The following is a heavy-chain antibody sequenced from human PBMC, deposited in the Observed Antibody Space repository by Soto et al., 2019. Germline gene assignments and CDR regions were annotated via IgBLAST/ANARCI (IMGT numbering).Heavy chain of an antibody. V-gene: IGHV3-30*09. CDR3: ARAFSGSYPNFDY. CDR2: ITYDGANG. J-gene: IGHJ4*02. Sequence: GGSLRLSCLASGFIFLSYAMHWVRQAPGKGLEWVAVITYDGANGYYADSVRGRFAISRDNSKSTLFLQMNSLRPEDTAVYYCARAFSGSYPNFDYWGQGTRVTVSS. D-gene: IGHD1-26*01. CDR1: GFIFLSYA.